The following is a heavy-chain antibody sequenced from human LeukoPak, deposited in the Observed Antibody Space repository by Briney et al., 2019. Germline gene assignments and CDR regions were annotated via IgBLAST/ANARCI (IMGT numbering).Heavy chain of an antibody. CDR2: IKSKTDGGAT. CDR1: GFTFSYAW. J-gene: IGHJ4*02. CDR3: TTAYIAATKDFDY. D-gene: IGHD5-12*01. Sequence: GGSLRLSCAASGFTFSYAWMNWVRQVPGKGLEWVGRIKSKTDGGATDYAASVKGRFTISRDDSKNTLYLQMNSLKTEDTAVYYCTTAYIAATKDFDYWGQGTLVSVSS. V-gene: IGHV3-15*01.